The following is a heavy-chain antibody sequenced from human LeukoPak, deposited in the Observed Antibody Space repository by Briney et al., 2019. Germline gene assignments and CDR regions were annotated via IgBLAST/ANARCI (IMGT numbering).Heavy chain of an antibody. J-gene: IGHJ4*02. CDR3: AKDRYYIFDY. CDR2: ISGSGGST. Sequence: GGSLRLSCAASGFTFSSYGMSWVRQAPGKGLEWVSAISGSGGSTYYADSVKGRFTISRDNAKSTVYLQMNSLRAEDTAVYFCAKDRYYIFDYWGQGAPVTVSS. D-gene: IGHD3-10*01. V-gene: IGHV3-23*01. CDR1: GFTFSSYG.